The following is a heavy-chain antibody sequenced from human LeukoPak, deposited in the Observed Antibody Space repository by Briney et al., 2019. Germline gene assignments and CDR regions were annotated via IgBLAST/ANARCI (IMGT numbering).Heavy chain of an antibody. CDR1: GGSISSSSYY. CDR2: IYYSGST. V-gene: IGHV4-39*07. CDR3: ARDPAIAAREGRSYYYYMDV. Sequence: SETLSLTCTVSGGSISSSSYYWGWIRQPPGKGLEWIGSIYYSGSTYYNPSLKSRVTISVDTSKNQFSLKLSSVTAADTAVYYCARDPAIAAREGRSYYYYMDVWGKGTTVTVSS. J-gene: IGHJ6*03. D-gene: IGHD6-6*01.